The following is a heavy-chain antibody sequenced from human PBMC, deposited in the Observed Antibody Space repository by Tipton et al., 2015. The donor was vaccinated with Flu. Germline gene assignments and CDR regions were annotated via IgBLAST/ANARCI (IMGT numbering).Heavy chain of an antibody. D-gene: IGHD3-10*01. Sequence: SLRLSCVASGFTFSSYEMNWVRQAPGKGLEWVAYISGSGGTKSSADSVMGRFTISRDNAKKSLYLQMNSLRGEDTAVYYCARDLRSPGDHWGQGTLVTVSS. J-gene: IGHJ4*02. CDR1: GFTFSSYE. CDR3: ARDLRSPGDH. CDR2: ISGSGGTK. V-gene: IGHV3-48*03.